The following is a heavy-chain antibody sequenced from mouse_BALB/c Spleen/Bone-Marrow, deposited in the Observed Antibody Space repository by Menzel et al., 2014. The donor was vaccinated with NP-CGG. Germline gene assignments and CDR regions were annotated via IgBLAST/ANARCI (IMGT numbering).Heavy chain of an antibody. CDR3: ARRTTTVVATDY. D-gene: IGHD1-1*01. J-gene: IGHJ2*01. CDR1: GYTFTSYW. Sequence: QVQLQQSGAELVKPGASVKLSCKASGYTFTSYWMHWVKQRPGQGLEWIGEFNPSNGRTNYNEKFKSKATLTVDKSSSTAYMQLSSLTSEDSAVYYCARRTTTVVATDYWGQGTTLTVSS. V-gene: IGHV1S81*02. CDR2: FNPSNGRT.